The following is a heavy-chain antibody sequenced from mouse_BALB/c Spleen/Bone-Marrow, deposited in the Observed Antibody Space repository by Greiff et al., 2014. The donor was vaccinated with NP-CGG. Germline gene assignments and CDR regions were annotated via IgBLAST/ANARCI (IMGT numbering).Heavy chain of an antibody. J-gene: IGHJ2*01. CDR3: TREGTYDGCSGHFDY. V-gene: IGHV1-4*01. Sequence: PPAWGALARTWGSAEKFFKGSCYSLSLYTVPLGKKRAWQGLGRIAYINPRNTYSDYNQKFKDRATVTADKSSSTAYMQLSSLTSEDSAVYYCTREGTYDGCSGHFDYWGQGTTLTVSS. D-gene: IGHD2-3*01. CDR2: INPRNTYS. CDR1: CYSLSLYT.